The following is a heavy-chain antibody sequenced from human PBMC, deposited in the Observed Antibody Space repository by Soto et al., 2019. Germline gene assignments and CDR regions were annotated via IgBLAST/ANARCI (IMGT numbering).Heavy chain of an antibody. V-gene: IGHV1-3*01. D-gene: IGHD6-19*01. Sequence: QVRLVQSGAEVKKPGASVKFSCKASGYTFTSYAMHWVRQAPGQRLEWMGWINAGNGNTKYSQKSQGKVTITRDTPASTAYLELSSLRSEDTAVYYCARDDIAVAGTSGSYSTPYHFDYWGQGTLVTVSS. CDR2: INAGNGNT. CDR1: GYTFTSYA. J-gene: IGHJ4*02. CDR3: ARDDIAVAGTSGSYSTPYHFDY.